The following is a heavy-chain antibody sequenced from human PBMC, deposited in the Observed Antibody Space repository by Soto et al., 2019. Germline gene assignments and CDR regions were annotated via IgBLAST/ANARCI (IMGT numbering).Heavy chain of an antibody. J-gene: IGHJ3*02. D-gene: IGHD6-19*01. CDR3: TASSGGYNAFDI. V-gene: IGHV3-23*01. CDR1: GFTFSSYA. Sequence: EVPLLESGGGLVQPGGSLRLSCAASGFTFSSYAMSWVRQAPGKGLEWVSAISGSGGSTYYADSVKGRFTISRDNSKNTLYLQMNSLRAQDTAVYYCTASSGGYNAFDIWGQGTMVTVSS. CDR2: ISGSGGST.